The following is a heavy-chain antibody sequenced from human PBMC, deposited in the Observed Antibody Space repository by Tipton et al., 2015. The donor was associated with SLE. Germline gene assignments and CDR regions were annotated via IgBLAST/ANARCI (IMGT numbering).Heavy chain of an antibody. V-gene: IGHV5-10-1*01. Sequence: QLVQSGAEVKKPGESLKISCKGSGYSFTSYWISWVRQMPGKGLEWMGRIDPSDSYTNYSPSFQGHVTISADKSISTAYLQWSSLKASDTAMYYCARHVPPRLGSGGSYYGMDVWGQGTTVTVSS. J-gene: IGHJ6*02. CDR3: ARHVPPRLGSGGSYYGMDV. CDR2: IDPSDSYT. D-gene: IGHD2-15*01. CDR1: GYSFTSYW.